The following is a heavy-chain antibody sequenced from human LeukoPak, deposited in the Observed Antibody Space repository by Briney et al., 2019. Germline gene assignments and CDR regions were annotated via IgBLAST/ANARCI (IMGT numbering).Heavy chain of an antibody. CDR2: IYTSEET. J-gene: IGHJ5*02. CDR3: ARHARITIFEGWLDP. Sequence: PSETLSLTCTVSGGSISSYYWSWIRQSPGKGLEWIGFIYTSEETNYNPSLKSRVTISVDTSKNQFSLKMSSVTAADTAVYYCARHARITIFEGWLDPWGQETLVTVSS. CDR1: GGSISSYY. D-gene: IGHD3-3*01. V-gene: IGHV4-4*09.